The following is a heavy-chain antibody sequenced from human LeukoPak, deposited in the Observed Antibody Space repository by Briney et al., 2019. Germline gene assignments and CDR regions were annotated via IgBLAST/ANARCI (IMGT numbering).Heavy chain of an antibody. CDR3: ARDQIAAAGPDY. J-gene: IGHJ4*02. CDR2: ISYEGSNK. Sequence: SGGSLRLSCAASGFTFSSYAMHWVRQAPGEGREWVAVISYEGSNKYYAASVKGRFTISRDNSKNTLYLQMNSLRAEDTAVYYCARDQIAAAGPDYWGQGTLVTVSS. V-gene: IGHV3-30-3*01. CDR1: GFTFSSYA. D-gene: IGHD6-13*01.